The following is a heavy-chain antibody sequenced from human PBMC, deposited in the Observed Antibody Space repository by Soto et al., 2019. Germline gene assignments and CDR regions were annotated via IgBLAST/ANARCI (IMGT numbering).Heavy chain of an antibody. CDR2: IIPIFGTA. D-gene: IGHD3-3*01. J-gene: IGHJ6*02. V-gene: IGHV1-69*13. CDR1: GGTVSSYA. Sequence: SVKVSCKASGGTVSSYAISWVRQAPGQVLEWMGGIIPIFGTANYAQKFQGRVTITADESTSTAYMELSSLRSEDTAVYYCARDTRGLRFLEWLPSGDYYGMDVWGQGTTVTVSS. CDR3: ARDTRGLRFLEWLPSGDYYGMDV.